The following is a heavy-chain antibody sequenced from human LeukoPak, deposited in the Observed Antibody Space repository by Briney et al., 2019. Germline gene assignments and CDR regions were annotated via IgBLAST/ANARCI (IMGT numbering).Heavy chain of an antibody. D-gene: IGHD2/OR15-2a*01. CDR2: MNPNSDNT. CDR1: GYTFTSYD. CDR3: ARGGDYFRWFDP. Sequence: ASVKVSCKASGYTFTSYDINWVRQATGQGLEWMGWMNPNSDNTGYAQKFQGRVTMTRNTSISTAYMELSSLRSEDTAVYYCARGGDYFRWFDPWGQGTLVTVSS. J-gene: IGHJ5*02. V-gene: IGHV1-8*01.